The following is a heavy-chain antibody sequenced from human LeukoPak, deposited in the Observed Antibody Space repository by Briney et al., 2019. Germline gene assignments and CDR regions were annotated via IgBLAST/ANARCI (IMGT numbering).Heavy chain of an antibody. CDR2: ISSSSSTI. V-gene: IGHV3-48*01. D-gene: IGHD2-2*01. CDR1: GFTFSSYA. J-gene: IGHJ5*02. CDR3: ARDGLLSSNWFDP. Sequence: GGSLRLSCAASGFTFSSYAMHWVRQAPGKGLEWVSYISSSSSTIYYADSVKGRFTISRDNAKNSLYLQMNSLRAEDTAVYYCARDGLLSSNWFDPWGQGTLVTVSS.